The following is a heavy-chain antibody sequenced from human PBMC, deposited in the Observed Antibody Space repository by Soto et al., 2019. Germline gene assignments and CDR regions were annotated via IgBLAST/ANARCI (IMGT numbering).Heavy chain of an antibody. CDR3: ANCPTLYAPTYNWFDP. CDR1: GFTFSSYA. V-gene: IGHV3-23*01. D-gene: IGHD2-2*01. J-gene: IGHJ5*02. Sequence: EVQLLESGGGLVQPGGSLRLSCAASGFTFSSYAMSWVRQAPGKGLEWVSAISSSGGSTYYADSVRGRFTISRDNSKKTLYLQMSRLTTEDTAVYYCANCPTLYAPTYNWFDPWGQGTLVTVSS. CDR2: ISSSGGST.